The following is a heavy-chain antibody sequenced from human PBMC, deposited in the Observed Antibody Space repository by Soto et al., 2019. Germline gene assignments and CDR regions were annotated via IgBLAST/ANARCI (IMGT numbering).Heavy chain of an antibody. D-gene: IGHD2-15*01. CDR3: ARSYCSGGSCYSTWFDP. J-gene: IGHJ5*02. V-gene: IGHV4-59*01. CDR1: GGSISSYY. Sequence: QVQLQESGPGLVKPSETLSLTCTVSGGSISSYYWSWIRQPPGKGLEWIGYIYYSGSTNYNPSLKSRVTISVDTSKNQFSLKLSSVTAADTAVYYCARSYCSGGSCYSTWFDPWGQGTLVTVSS. CDR2: IYYSGST.